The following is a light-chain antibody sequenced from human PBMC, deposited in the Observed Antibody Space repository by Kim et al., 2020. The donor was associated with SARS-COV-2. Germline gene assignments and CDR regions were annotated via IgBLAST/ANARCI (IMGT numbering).Light chain of an antibody. V-gene: IGLV3-1*01. Sequence: SVSPGKPSSITCSGDKLGEKYACWYQQKPGQSPVLVIHQDSKRPSGIPERFSGSNSGNTATLTISGTQAMDEAEYYCQAWDSTTAVFGGGTQLTVL. CDR2: QDS. CDR1: KLGEKY. J-gene: IGLJ2*01. CDR3: QAWDSTTAV.